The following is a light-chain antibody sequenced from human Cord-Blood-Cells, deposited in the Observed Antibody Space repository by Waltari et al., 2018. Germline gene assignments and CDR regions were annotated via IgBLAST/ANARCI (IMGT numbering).Light chain of an antibody. CDR1: SSDVGGYNY. V-gene: IGLV2-14*01. CDR2: DVS. CDR3: SSYTSSSTVV. J-gene: IGLJ2*01. Sequence: QSALTQPASVSGSPGQSLTIPCTGTSSDVGGYNYVPWYQQHPGKAPKLMIYDVSNRPSGVSNRLSGSKSRNTASLTISGLQAEDEADYYCSSYTSSSTVVFGGGTKLTVL.